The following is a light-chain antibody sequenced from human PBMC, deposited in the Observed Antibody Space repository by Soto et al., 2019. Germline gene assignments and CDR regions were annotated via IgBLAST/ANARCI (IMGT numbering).Light chain of an antibody. CDR3: QQRSNWPPVIT. J-gene: IGKJ5*01. V-gene: IGKV3-11*01. CDR2: DAS. Sequence: EIVLTQSPATLSLCPGERATLSCRASQSFSSYLAWYQQKPGQAPRLLIYDASKRATGIPARFSGRGSGTDFTLTISSLEAEDFAVYYCQQRSNWPPVITFGQGTRLEIK. CDR1: QSFSSY.